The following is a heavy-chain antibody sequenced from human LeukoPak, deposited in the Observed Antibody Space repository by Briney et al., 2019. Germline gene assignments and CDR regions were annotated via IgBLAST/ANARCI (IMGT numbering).Heavy chain of an antibody. J-gene: IGHJ4*02. CDR3: AKDDLTGSTYGILDY. D-gene: IGHD2-21*02. Sequence: PGGSLRLSCAASGFTFITYAMNWVRQAPGKGLEWGSVISGSTGTTKYADSVKGRFTISRDNSKNTLYLQMNGLRAEDTAIYYCAKDDLTGSTYGILDYWGQGTLVTVSS. CDR1: GFTFITYA. CDR2: ISGSTGTT. V-gene: IGHV3-23*01.